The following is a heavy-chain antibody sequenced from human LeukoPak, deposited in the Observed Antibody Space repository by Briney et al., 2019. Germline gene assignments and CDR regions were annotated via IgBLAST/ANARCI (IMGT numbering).Heavy chain of an antibody. CDR2: IYPGDSDT. CDR3: ARRDCSGGSCYLDAFDI. D-gene: IGHD2-15*01. J-gene: IGHJ3*02. V-gene: IGHV5-51*01. CDR1: GYSFTSYW. Sequence: GDSLKISCKGSGYSFTSYWIGWVRQMPGKGLEWMGIIYPGDSDTRYSPSFQCQVTISADKSISTAYLQWSSLKASDTAMYYCARRDCSGGSCYLDAFDIWGQGTMVTVSS.